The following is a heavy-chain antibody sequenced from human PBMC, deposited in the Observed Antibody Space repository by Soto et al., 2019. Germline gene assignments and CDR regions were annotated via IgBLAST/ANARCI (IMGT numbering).Heavy chain of an antibody. D-gene: IGHD6-6*01. CDR1: GYTFTSYG. J-gene: IGHJ4*02. CDR2: ISAYNGNT. CDR3: ARDLSPSWHSSSSYYFDY. V-gene: IGHV1-18*01. Sequence: GASLKVSCKASGYTFTSYGISWVRQAPGQGLEWMGWISAYNGNTNYAQKLQGRVTMTTDTSTSTAYMELRSLRSDDTAVYYCARDLSPSWHSSSSYYFDYWGQGTLVTVSS.